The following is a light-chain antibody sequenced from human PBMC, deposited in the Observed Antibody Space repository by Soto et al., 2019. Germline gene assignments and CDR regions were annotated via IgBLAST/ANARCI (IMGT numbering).Light chain of an antibody. CDR1: SSDRASYNR. V-gene: IGLV2-18*01. CDR2: EVS. CDR3: SLYTTAITHV. J-gene: IGLJ1*01. Sequence: SALAGHRGVAGSRRHSVTISGTGTSSDRASYNRVSWYQRPPGTGPKLVIYEVSNRPSGIPDRFSGSKSGNTASLTISGLQAEDEAEYYYSLYTTAITHVFGTGTKVTVL.